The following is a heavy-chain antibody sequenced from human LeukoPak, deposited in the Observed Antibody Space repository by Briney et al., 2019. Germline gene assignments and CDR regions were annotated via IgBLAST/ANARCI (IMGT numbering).Heavy chain of an antibody. V-gene: IGHV3-23*01. Sequence: PGGSLRLSCAASGFTFSSYAMTWVRQAPGKGLEWVSGISGSGGTTYYADSVKGRFTISRDNAKNSLYLQMNSLRAEDTAVYYCARDKYYGDYWSDYPDYWGQGTLVTVSS. CDR3: ARDKYYGDYWSDYPDY. CDR2: ISGSGGTT. D-gene: IGHD4-17*01. CDR1: GFTFSSYA. J-gene: IGHJ4*02.